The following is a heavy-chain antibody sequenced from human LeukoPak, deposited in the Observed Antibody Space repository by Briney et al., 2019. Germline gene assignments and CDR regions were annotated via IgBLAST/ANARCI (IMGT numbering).Heavy chain of an antibody. CDR3: AREGGGITGTTGVVDY. CDR2: MNPNSGNT. D-gene: IGHD1-20*01. Sequence: ASVKVSCKASGYTFTSYHINWVRQATGQGLEWMGWMNPNSGNTGYAQKFRGRVTMTRSTSISTAYMELSSLRPEDTAMYYWAREGGGITGTTGVVDYWGQGTLVTVSS. J-gene: IGHJ4*02. V-gene: IGHV1-8*01. CDR1: GYTFTSYH.